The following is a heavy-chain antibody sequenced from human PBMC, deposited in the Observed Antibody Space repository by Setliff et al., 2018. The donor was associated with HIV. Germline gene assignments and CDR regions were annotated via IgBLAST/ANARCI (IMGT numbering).Heavy chain of an antibody. J-gene: IGHJ3*02. Sequence: ASVKVSCKASGGTFSSYAISWVRQAPGQGLEWMGIINPSDGSTSYAQKFQGRVTMTRDTSTSTVYMELSSLRSEDTAVYYCAADETTNGWLVQDAFDIWGQGTMVTVSS. CDR1: GGTFSSYA. V-gene: IGHV1-46*01. CDR3: AADETTNGWLVQDAFDI. D-gene: IGHD6-19*01. CDR2: INPSDGST.